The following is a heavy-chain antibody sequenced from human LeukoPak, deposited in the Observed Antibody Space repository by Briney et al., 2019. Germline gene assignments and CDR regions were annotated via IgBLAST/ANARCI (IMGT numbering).Heavy chain of an antibody. CDR2: ISYDGSNK. Sequence: GGSLRLSCAASGFTFSSYAMHWVRKAPGKGLEWVAVISYDGSNKYYADSVKGRFTISRDNSKNTLYLQMNSLRAEDTAIYYCARSLPYGTTWYGRSDFWGRGTLVTVSS. V-gene: IGHV3-30-3*01. D-gene: IGHD6-13*01. J-gene: IGHJ4*02. CDR3: ARSLPYGTTWYGRSDF. CDR1: GFTFSSYA.